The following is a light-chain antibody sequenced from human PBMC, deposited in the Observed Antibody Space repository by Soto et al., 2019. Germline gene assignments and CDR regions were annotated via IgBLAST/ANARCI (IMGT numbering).Light chain of an antibody. J-gene: IGKJ5*01. V-gene: IGKV3D-15*01. CDR2: GIS. Sequence: EIVMTQSPATLSVSPGERATLSCRASQSVNSNYLARYQQKPGQAPRLLIYGISKRATDIPDRFSGSGSGTEFTLTISSLQPEDFATYYCQQHGQWPITFGQGTLLEIK. CDR1: QSVNSN. CDR3: QQHGQWPIT.